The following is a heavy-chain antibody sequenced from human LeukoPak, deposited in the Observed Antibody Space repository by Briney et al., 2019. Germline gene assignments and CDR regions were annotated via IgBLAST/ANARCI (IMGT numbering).Heavy chain of an antibody. D-gene: IGHD1-26*01. CDR3: ARDRRIVGATGTRYWYFDL. V-gene: IGHV1-18*01. Sequence: GASVKVSCKASGYTFTSYDINWVRQAPGQGLEWMGWISAYNGNTNYAQKLQGRVTMTTDTSTSTAYMELRSLRSDDTAVYYCARDRRIVGATGTRYWYFDLWGRGTLVTVSS. CDR1: GYTFTSYD. J-gene: IGHJ2*01. CDR2: ISAYNGNT.